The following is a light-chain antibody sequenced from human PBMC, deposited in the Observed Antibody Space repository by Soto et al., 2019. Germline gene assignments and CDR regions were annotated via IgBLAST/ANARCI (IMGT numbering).Light chain of an antibody. J-gene: IGKJ3*01. CDR3: QQRSNWQIT. V-gene: IGKV3-11*01. Sequence: EIVLIQSPATLSLSPGERATLSCRASQSVSSYLAWYQQKPGQAPRLLIYDASNRATGIPARFSGSGSGTDFTLTISSLEPEDFAVYYCQQRSNWQITFGPGTKVDIK. CDR1: QSVSSY. CDR2: DAS.